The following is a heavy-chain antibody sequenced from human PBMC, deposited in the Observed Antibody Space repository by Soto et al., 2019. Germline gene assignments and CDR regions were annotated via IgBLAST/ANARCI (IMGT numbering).Heavy chain of an antibody. CDR1: GGSISSGGYY. CDR3: AREGSTVTTPYNWFDP. Sequence: QVQLQESGPGLVKPSQTLSLTCTVSGGSISSGGYYWSWIRQHPGKGLEWIGYIYYSGSTYYNPSLTSRVTISVDTSKNQCSLKLSSVTAADTAVYYCAREGSTVTTPYNWFDPWGQGTLVTVSS. J-gene: IGHJ5*02. D-gene: IGHD4-17*01. CDR2: IYYSGST. V-gene: IGHV4-31*03.